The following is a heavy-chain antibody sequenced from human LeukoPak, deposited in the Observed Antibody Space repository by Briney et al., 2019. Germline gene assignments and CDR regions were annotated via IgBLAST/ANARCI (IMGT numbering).Heavy chain of an antibody. CDR3: ARVDKPLDYSKPPSGYYYGMDV. J-gene: IGHJ6*02. Sequence: ASVKASCKASGYTFTSYGISWVRQAPGQGLEWMGWISAYNGNTNYAQKLQGRVIMTTDTSTSTAYMELRSLRSDDTAVYYCARVDKPLDYSKPPSGYYYGMDVWGQGTTVTVSS. CDR1: GYTFTSYG. CDR2: ISAYNGNT. V-gene: IGHV1-18*01. D-gene: IGHD4-11*01.